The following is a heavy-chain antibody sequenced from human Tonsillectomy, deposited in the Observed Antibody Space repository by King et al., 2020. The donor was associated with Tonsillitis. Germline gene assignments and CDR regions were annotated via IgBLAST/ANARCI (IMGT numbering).Heavy chain of an antibody. J-gene: IGHJ4*02. CDR3: ARDTPLYGADYCANDC. Sequence: VQLVESGGGLVQPGESLRLSCAASGFTFSSYWMSWVRQPPGKGLEWVADIKEDGGKTYFVDSVKGRFTISRDNAKNSLYLQMNSLRVEDTAVYYCARDTPLYGADYCANDCCGQGPLVTVSS. D-gene: IGHD4/OR15-4a*01. CDR1: GFTFSSYW. CDR2: IKEDGGKT. V-gene: IGHV3-7*03.